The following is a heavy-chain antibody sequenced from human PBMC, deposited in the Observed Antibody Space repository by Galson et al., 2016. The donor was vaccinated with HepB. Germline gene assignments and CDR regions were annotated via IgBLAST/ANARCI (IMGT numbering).Heavy chain of an antibody. CDR3: AREWDPIIRCLDF. J-gene: IGHJ4*02. CDR2: INPTGSIT. Sequence: SVKVSCKASGFIFNNFYVHWVRQAPGQGLEWMGIINPTGSITNYAQKFQGRVTLTRDASTRTVYMELSSLRSEDTAVYYCAREWDPIIRCLDFWGPGTPITV. V-gene: IGHV1-46*02. D-gene: IGHD1-26*01. CDR1: GFIFNNFY.